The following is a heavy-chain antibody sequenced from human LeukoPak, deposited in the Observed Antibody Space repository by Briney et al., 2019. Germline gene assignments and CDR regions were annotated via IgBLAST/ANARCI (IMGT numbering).Heavy chain of an antibody. CDR2: IIPIFGTA. CDR1: GGTFCSYA. J-gene: IGHJ4*02. Sequence: GASVKVSCKASGGTFCSYAISWVRQAPGQGLEWMGGIIPIFGTANYAQKFQGRVTITTDESTSTAYMELSSLRSEDTAVYYCARTGDSGSALFDYWGQGTLVTVSS. CDR3: ARTGDSGSALFDY. D-gene: IGHD1-26*01. V-gene: IGHV1-69*05.